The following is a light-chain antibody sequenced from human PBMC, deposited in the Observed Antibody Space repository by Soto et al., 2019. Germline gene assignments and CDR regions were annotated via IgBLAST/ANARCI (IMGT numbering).Light chain of an antibody. J-gene: IGKJ4*01. CDR2: VAS. CDR1: QSISSY. Sequence: DIQMTESPSSLSASLLDRVTITCLSSQSISSYLSWYQQKPGKAPKLLINVASTLQSGVPSRFSGSGSGTDFTLAISSLQPEDFATYYCQQSSSTPQTFGGGTKVDI. V-gene: IGKV1-39*01. CDR3: QQSSSTPQT.